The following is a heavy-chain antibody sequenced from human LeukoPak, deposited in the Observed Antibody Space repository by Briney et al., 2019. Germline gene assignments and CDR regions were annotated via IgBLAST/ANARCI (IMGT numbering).Heavy chain of an antibody. CDR1: GFTFSSYA. CDR3: AKDSVRLVPYYYYYGMDV. V-gene: IGHV3-23*01. CDR2: ISGSGGST. D-gene: IGHD6-19*01. J-gene: IGHJ6*02. Sequence: PGGSLRLSCAASGFTFSSYAMSWVRQAPGKGLEWVSAISGSGGSTYYADSVKGRFTISRDNSKNTLYLQMNSLRAEDTAVYYCAKDSVRLVPYYYYYGMDVWGQGTTVTVSS.